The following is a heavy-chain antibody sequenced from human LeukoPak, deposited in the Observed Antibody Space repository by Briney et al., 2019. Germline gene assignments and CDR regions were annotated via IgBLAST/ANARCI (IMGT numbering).Heavy chain of an antibody. D-gene: IGHD3-9*01. Sequence: LSGGSLRLSCAASGFTFSSYSMNWVRQAPGKGLEWVAFIRYDGNNKYYADSVKGRFTISRDNSKNTVYLQMHSLKTEDTAVYYCARGGYYNILTGFRSRFLGFDYWGQGTLVTVSS. J-gene: IGHJ4*02. CDR3: ARGGYYNILTGFRSRFLGFDY. CDR1: GFTFSSYS. V-gene: IGHV3-30*02. CDR2: IRYDGNNK.